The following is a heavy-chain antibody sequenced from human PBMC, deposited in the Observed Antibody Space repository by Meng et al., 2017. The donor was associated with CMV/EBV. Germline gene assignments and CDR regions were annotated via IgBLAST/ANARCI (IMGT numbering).Heavy chain of an antibody. D-gene: IGHD1-26*01. Sequence: SETLSLTCTVSGGSISSSSYYWGWIRQPPGKGLEWIGSIYYSGSTYYNPSLKSRVTISVDTSKNQFSLKLSSVTAADTAVYYCARSGIVGATVGAFDIWGQGTMVTVSS. CDR1: GGSISSSSYY. CDR2: IYYSGST. V-gene: IGHV4-39*07. CDR3: ARSGIVGATVGAFDI. J-gene: IGHJ3*02.